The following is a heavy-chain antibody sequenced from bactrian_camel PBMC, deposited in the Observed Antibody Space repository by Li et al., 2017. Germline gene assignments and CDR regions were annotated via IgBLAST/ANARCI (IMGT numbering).Heavy chain of an antibody. J-gene: IGHJ4*01. CDR1: VSNYKTNC. CDR3: AADRLACLTQMPRPMSPRAYNL. Sequence: HVQLVESGGGSVQAGRSLRLSCTPSVSNYKTNCMGWFRQAPGKEREGLACISPGGITYTADSVKGRFTISRDDAKNTVYLQMNSLRPEDTAMYYCAADRLACLTQMPRPMSPRAYNLWGQGTQVTVS. V-gene: IGHV3S53*01. CDR2: ISPGGIT. D-gene: IGHD1*01.